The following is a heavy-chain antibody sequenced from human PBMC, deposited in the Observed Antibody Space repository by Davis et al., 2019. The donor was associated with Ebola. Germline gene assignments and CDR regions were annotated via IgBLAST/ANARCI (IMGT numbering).Heavy chain of an antibody. CDR1: GYTFNSHG. V-gene: IGHV1-18*01. D-gene: IGHD6-19*01. Sequence: ASVKVSCKASGYTFNSHGISWVRQAPGQGLEWMAWISAYNGHTNYAQKFQGRLTLTTDTSRSTAYMELRSLTSDDTAEYFCARGRNGGWDFDYWGQGTLVTISS. J-gene: IGHJ4*02. CDR2: ISAYNGHT. CDR3: ARGRNGGWDFDY.